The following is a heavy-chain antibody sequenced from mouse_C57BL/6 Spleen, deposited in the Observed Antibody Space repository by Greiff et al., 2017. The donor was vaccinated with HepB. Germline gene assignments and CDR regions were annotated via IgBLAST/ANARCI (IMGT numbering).Heavy chain of an antibody. D-gene: IGHD2-1*01. CDR3: ASRDGNYWYFDV. V-gene: IGHV1-19*01. J-gene: IGHJ1*03. Sequence: EVQLQQSGPVLVKPGASVKMSCKASGYTFTDYYMNWVKQSHGKSLEWIGVINPYNGGTSYNQKFKGKATLTVDKSSSTAYMELNSLTSEDSAVYYCASRDGNYWYFDVWGTGTTVTVSS. CDR2: INPYNGGT. CDR1: GYTFTDYY.